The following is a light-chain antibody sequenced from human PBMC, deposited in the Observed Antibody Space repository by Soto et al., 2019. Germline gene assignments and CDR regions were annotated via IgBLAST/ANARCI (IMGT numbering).Light chain of an antibody. CDR1: QSVSSY. V-gene: IGKV3-11*01. CDR3: QQYNNWPWT. CDR2: DAS. J-gene: IGKJ1*01. Sequence: EIVLTQSPATLSLSPGERATLSCRASQSVSSYLAWYQQKPGQAPRLLIYDASNRATGIPARFSGSGSGTEFTLTISSLQSEDFAVYYSQQYNNWPWTFGQGTKVDIK.